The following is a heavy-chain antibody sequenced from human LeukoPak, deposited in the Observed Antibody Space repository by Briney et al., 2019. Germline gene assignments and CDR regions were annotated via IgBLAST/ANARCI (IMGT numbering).Heavy chain of an antibody. J-gene: IGHJ5*02. D-gene: IGHD5-12*01. CDR3: ARGYSGYATQYNWFDP. CDR2: IIPIFGTA. CDR1: GGTFSSYA. Sequence: SVKVSCKTSGGTFSSYAISWVRQAPGQGLEWMGGIIPIFGTANYAQKFQGRVTITADKSTSTAYMELSSLRSEDTAVYYCARGYSGYATQYNWFDPWGQGTLVTVSS. V-gene: IGHV1-69*06.